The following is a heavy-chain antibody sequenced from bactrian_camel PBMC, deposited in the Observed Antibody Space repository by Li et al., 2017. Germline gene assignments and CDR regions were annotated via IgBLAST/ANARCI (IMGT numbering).Heavy chain of an antibody. Sequence: DVQLVESGGGSVQPGGSLALSCAVSGNGDGSGYWCTGWFRQAPGQEREGVAAIYSGDGAAIYTDSAKGRFTIYKDNARNVWYLQMTSLKPEDTAMYHCAVPYGGFWCLVSRFSAEFEGYWGQGTQVTVS. CDR1: GNGDGSGY. CDR3: AVPYGGFWCLVSRFSAEFEGY. J-gene: IGHJ6*01. V-gene: IGHV3S40*01. D-gene: IGHD6*01. CDR2: IYSGDGAA.